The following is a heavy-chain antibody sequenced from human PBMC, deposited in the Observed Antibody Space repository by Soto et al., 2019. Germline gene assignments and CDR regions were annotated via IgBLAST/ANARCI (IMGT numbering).Heavy chain of an antibody. D-gene: IGHD5-12*01. CDR2: ISAYNGNT. CDR1: GYIFTSFG. J-gene: IGHJ4*02. V-gene: IGHV1-18*01. CDR3: ARDSPIGSTFSGYEAIDY. Sequence: ASVKVSCKASGYIFTSFGISWVRQAPGQGLEWMGWISAYNGNTNYSQNLQGRVTMTTDTSTSTAYTELRSLRSEDTAVYYCARDSPIGSTFSGYEAIDYWGQGTLVTVSS.